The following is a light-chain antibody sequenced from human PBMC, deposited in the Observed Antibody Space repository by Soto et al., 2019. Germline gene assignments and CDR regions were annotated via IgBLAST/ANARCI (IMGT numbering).Light chain of an antibody. J-gene: IGLJ1*01. CDR1: SSDVGSYDL. CDR3: CSYAGSSTVV. CDR2: DGF. Sequence: QSVLTQPASVSGTRGKSITFSCAGSSSDVGSYDLVSWYQQHPGEAPKLIIYDGFKRPSGVSDRFSGSKSGHTASLTISGLQADDEADYYCCSYAGSSTVVFGTGTKVTVL. V-gene: IGLV2-23*03.